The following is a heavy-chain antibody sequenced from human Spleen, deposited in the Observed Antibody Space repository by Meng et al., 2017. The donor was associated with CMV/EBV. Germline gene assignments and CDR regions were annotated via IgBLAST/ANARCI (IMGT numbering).Heavy chain of an antibody. J-gene: IGHJ4*02. V-gene: IGHV3-21*01. CDR3: ARGNSYAHIFDY. CDR2: ISSSSSYI. Sequence: GESLKISCAASGFTFDNYAMSWVRQAPGKGLEWVSSISSSSSYIYYADSVKGRFTISRDNAKNSLYLQMNSLRAEDTAVYYCARGNSYAHIFDYWGQGTLVTVSS. CDR1: GFTFDNYA. D-gene: IGHD5-18*01.